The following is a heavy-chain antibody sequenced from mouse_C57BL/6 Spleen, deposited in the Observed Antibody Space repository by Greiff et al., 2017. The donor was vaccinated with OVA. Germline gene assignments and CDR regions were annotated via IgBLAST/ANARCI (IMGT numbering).Heavy chain of an antibody. J-gene: IGHJ3*01. CDR2: ISSGGDYI. V-gene: IGHV5-9-1*02. Sequence: EVKLVESGEGLVKPGGSLKLSCAASGFTFSSYAMSWVRQTPEKRLEWVAYISSGGDYIYYADTVKGRFTISRDNARNTLYLQMSSLKSEDTAMYYCTRDRGDFSWFAYWGQGTLVTVSA. CDR3: TRDRGDFSWFAY. CDR1: GFTFSSYA. D-gene: IGHD3-1*01.